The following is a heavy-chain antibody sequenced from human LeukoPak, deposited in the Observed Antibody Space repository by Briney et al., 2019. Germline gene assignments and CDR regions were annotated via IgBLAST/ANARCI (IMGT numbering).Heavy chain of an antibody. J-gene: IGHJ3*02. CDR3: ARVLNDAFDI. CDR1: GGTFSSYA. V-gene: IGHV1-69*13. CDR2: IIPIFGTA. Sequence: VASVKVSCKASGGTFSSYAISWVRQAPGQGLEWMGGIIPIFGTANYAQKFQGRVTITADESTSTAYMELSSLRSEDTAVYYCARVLNDAFDIWGQGTMVTVSS.